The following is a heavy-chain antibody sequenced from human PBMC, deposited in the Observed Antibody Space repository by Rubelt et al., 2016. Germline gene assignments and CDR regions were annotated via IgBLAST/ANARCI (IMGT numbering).Heavy chain of an antibody. Sequence: SSYGMYWVRQAPGKGLEWVSYISSSSSTIYYADSVKGRFTISRDNAKNSLSLQMNSLRAEDTAVYYCARLMYSSGWTPNFDYWGQGTLVTVSS. CDR3: ARLMYSSGWTPNFDY. D-gene: IGHD6-19*01. CDR1: SSYG. CDR2: ISSSSSTI. J-gene: IGHJ4*02. V-gene: IGHV3-48*04.